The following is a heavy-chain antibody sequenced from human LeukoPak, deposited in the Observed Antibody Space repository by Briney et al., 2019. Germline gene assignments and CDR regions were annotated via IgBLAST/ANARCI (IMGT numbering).Heavy chain of an antibody. CDR2: ISSSSSYI. D-gene: IGHD2-15*01. CDR1: GFTFSSYS. J-gene: IGHJ4*02. CDR3: AREGYCSGGSCPYYFDY. V-gene: IGHV3-21*01. Sequence: GGSLRLSCAASGFTFSSYSMNWVRQAPGKGLEWVSSISSSSSYIYYADSVKGRFTISGDNAKNSLYLQMNSLRAEDTAVYYCAREGYCSGGSCPYYFDYWGQGTLVTVSS.